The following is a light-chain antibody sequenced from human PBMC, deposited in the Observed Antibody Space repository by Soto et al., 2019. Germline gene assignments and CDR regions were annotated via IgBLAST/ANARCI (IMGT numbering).Light chain of an antibody. Sequence: EIVMTQSPVTLSVSPGKRATLSCRASQSVSSNLARYQQKPGQAPRLLIYGASSRATGIPDRFSGSASGTDFTLTISRLEPEDFAVYYCQQYGSSPLTFGGGTKVDIK. CDR3: QQYGSSPLT. J-gene: IGKJ4*01. V-gene: IGKV3-20*01. CDR2: GAS. CDR1: QSVSSN.